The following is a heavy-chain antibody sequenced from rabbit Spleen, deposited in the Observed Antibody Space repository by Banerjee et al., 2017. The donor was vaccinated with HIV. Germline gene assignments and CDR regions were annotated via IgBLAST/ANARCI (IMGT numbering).Heavy chain of an antibody. CDR3: ARGDAYAGYGYATPFDP. J-gene: IGHJ2*01. Sequence: EQLEESGGGLVKPEGSLTLTCKASGVSFSDRDVMCWVRQAPGKGVQWIACINTYTGKPVYATWAKGRFTISRTSSTPVTLQMTRLTAADTATYFCARGDAYAGYGYATPFDPWGQGTLVTVS. CDR1: GVSFSDRDV. V-gene: IGHV1S45*01. D-gene: IGHD6-1*01. CDR2: INTYTGKP.